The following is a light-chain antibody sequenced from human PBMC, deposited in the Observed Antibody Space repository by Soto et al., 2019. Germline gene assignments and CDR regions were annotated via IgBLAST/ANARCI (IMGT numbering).Light chain of an antibody. CDR2: AAS. CDR3: QQTHTTFT. V-gene: IGKV1-39*01. Sequence: DIPMTQSPSSLSASVGDRVTITCRASQSISTYLNWYQQKPGKVPKLLIYAASSLQSGVPSRFSGSGSGTDFTLTISSLQPEDFATYYCQQTHTTFTFGGGTTVESK. CDR1: QSISTY. J-gene: IGKJ4*01.